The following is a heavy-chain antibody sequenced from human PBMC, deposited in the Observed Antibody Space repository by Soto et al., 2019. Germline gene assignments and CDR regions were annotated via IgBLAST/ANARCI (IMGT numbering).Heavy chain of an antibody. V-gene: IGHV1-69*02. Sequence: SVKVSCKASGGAFSSYTSSCVRPAPGQGLEWMGRIIPILGIANYAQKFQGRVTITADKSTSTAYMELSSLRSEDTAMYYCARHTDYSNYDYWGQGTLVTVSS. CDR1: GGAFSSYT. J-gene: IGHJ4*02. CDR3: ARHTDYSNYDY. D-gene: IGHD4-4*01. CDR2: IIPILGIA.